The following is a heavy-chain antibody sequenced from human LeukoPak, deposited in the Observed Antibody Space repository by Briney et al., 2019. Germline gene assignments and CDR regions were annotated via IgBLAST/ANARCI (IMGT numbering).Heavy chain of an antibody. Sequence: SVKVSCKASGGAFSNYATSWVRQAPGQGLEWMGGIIPLFRTPNYAQRFLGRITITADESTKTVFMELKSLRSDDTAVYYCARGGHRRYYYTSGSAFDPWGQGTLVTVSS. CDR1: GGAFSNYA. V-gene: IGHV1-69*13. J-gene: IGHJ5*02. CDR3: ARGGHRRYYYTSGSAFDP. CDR2: IIPLFRTP. D-gene: IGHD3-10*01.